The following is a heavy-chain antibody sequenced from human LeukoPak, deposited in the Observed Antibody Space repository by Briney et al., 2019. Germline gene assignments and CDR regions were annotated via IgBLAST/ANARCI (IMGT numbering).Heavy chain of an antibody. D-gene: IGHD3-22*01. CDR3: ARGDDYYDSSGYDFDY. Sequence: SETLSLTCTVSAYSISSGYYWGWIRQPPGKGLEWIGSIYHSGSTYYKPSLKSRVTISIDTSKNQFSLRLSSVTAADTAVYYCARGDDYYDSSGYDFDYWGQGILVSVSS. CDR1: AYSISSGYY. J-gene: IGHJ4*02. V-gene: IGHV4-38-2*02. CDR2: IYHSGST.